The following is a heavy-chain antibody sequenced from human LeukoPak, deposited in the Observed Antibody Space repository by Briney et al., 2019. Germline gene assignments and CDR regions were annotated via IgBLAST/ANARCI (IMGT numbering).Heavy chain of an antibody. D-gene: IGHD6-19*01. CDR1: GFTFSSYA. CDR3: AREAGYSSGWFGEKEEGYFDY. J-gene: IGHJ4*02. CDR2: ISYDGSNK. V-gene: IGHV3-30-3*01. Sequence: PGRSLRLSCAASGFTFSSYAMHWVRQAPGKGLEWVAVISYDGSNKYYADSVKGRFTISRDNSKNTLYLQMNSLRAEDTAVYYCAREAGYSSGWFGEKEEGYFDYWGQGTLVTVSS.